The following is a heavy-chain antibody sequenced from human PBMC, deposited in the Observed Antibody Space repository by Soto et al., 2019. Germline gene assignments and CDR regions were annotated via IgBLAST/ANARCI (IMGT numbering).Heavy chain of an antibody. CDR1: GFTFSSYA. D-gene: IGHD1-26*01. J-gene: IGHJ6*02. CDR3: AREGGSGSYYGYYYGMDV. V-gene: IGHV3-30-3*01. CDR2: ISYDGSNK. Sequence: LRLSCAASGFTFSSYAMHWVRQAPGKGLEWVAVISYDGSNKYYADSVKGRFTISRDNSKNTLYLQMNSLRAEDTAVYYCAREGGSGSYYGYYYGMDVWGQGTTVTVSS.